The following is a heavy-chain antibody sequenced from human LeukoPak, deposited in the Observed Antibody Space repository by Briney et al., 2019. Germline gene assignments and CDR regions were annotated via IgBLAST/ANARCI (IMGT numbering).Heavy chain of an antibody. J-gene: IGHJ6*02. CDR2: IGGDGDPI. CDR3: AKDLTYYYDSDGYYYAGRDFHYGMDV. Sequence: PGGSLRLSCAASGFTFNNHAMHWVRQAPGKGLEWVSLIGGDGDPIFYADSVKGRFTISRDNSKNSPYLQMNSLRPEDTALYYCAKDLTYYYDSDGYYYAGRDFHYGMDVWGQGTTVTVSS. D-gene: IGHD3-22*01. CDR1: GFTFNNHA. V-gene: IGHV3-43*02.